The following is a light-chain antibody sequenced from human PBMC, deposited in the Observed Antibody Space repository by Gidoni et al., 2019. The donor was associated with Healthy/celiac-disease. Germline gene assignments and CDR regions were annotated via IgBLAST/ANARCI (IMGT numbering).Light chain of an antibody. CDR2: AAS. J-gene: IGKJ2*01. V-gene: IGKV1-39*01. CDR3: QQSYSTLRT. Sequence: DIQMTQSPSSLSASVGDRVTITCRASRSISSYLNWYQQKPGKAPKLLIYAASSLQSGVPSRFSGSGSGTDFTLTISSLQPEDFATYYCQQSYSTLRTFGQGTKLEI. CDR1: RSISSY.